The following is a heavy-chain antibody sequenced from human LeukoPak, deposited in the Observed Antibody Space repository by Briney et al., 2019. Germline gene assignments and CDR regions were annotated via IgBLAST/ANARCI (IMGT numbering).Heavy chain of an antibody. CDR1: GGPISSGGFY. CDR2: TYYSGGT. D-gene: IGHD6-19*01. Sequence: SETLSLTCTVSGGPISSGGFYWSWIRQHPGKGLEWIGYTYYSGGTYYNPSLQSRVSISVDTSKNQFSLKLSSATAADTAVYYCARDNSGGYDRFDYWGQGTLVTVSS. CDR3: ARDNSGGYDRFDY. J-gene: IGHJ4*02. V-gene: IGHV4-31*03.